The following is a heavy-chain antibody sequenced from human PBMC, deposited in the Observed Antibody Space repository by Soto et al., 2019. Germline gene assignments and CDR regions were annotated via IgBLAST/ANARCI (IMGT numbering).Heavy chain of an antibody. J-gene: IGHJ4*02. V-gene: IGHV3-15*01. CDR1: GFTFSNAW. CDR3: TRGPVGSTRPLDY. CDR2: IKSKSEGETI. D-gene: IGHD2-2*01. Sequence: EVQLVESGGGLVEPGGSLRLSCAASGFTFSNAWMSWVRQAPGKGLEWVGRIKSKSEGETIDYAAPVKGRFTISRDDSNNTLYLQMNSLKSEDTGVYYCTRGPVGSTRPLDYWGQGTLVTVSS.